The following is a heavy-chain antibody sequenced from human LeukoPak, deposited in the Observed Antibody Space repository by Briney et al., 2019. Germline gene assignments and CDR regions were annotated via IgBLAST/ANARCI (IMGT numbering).Heavy chain of an antibody. Sequence: GGSLRLSCAASGFTFSSYSMNWVRQAPGKGLEWVSYISSSGSTIYYADSVKGRFTISRDNAKNSLYLQMNSLRAEGTAVYYCARDRDDLVSAFDIWGQGTMVTVSS. CDR2: ISSSGSTI. CDR3: ARDRDDLVSAFDI. CDR1: GFTFSSYS. J-gene: IGHJ3*02. D-gene: IGHD3-3*01. V-gene: IGHV3-48*04.